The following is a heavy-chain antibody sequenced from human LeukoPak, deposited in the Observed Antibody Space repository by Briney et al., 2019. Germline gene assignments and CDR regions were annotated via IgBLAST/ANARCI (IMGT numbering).Heavy chain of an antibody. CDR1: GFTFSDYW. J-gene: IGHJ4*02. V-gene: IGHV3-7*01. CDR2: IKPDGSEG. D-gene: IGHD6-19*01. Sequence: PGGSLRLSCAASGFTFSDYWMSWVRQTPEKGLQWVANIKPDGSEGYFINSVKGRFTISRDNSRDTLYLEMNSLRAEDRAVYYCARANSSAWHNFDFWGQGTLVTVSS. CDR3: ARANSSAWHNFDF.